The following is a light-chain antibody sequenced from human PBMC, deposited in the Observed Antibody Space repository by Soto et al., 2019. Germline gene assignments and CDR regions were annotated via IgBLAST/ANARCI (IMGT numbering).Light chain of an antibody. CDR1: QSVSY. CDR2: DAS. V-gene: IGKV3-11*01. Sequence: ETVLTQSPATLSLSPGERATLSCRASQSVSYLAWYQQKHGQAPRLLIYDASTRATGIPASFSGSGSGTDFPLTISSLEPDDFAVYYCQQRSSWYTFGQGTKLEIK. J-gene: IGKJ2*01. CDR3: QQRSSWYT.